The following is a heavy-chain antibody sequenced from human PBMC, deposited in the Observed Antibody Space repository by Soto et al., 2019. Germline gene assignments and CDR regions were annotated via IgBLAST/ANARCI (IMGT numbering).Heavy chain of an antibody. Sequence: PGGSLRLSCAASGFTFSTSEMYWVRQAPGKGLEWVSSISSGRPDIFYADSVRGRFTISRDDAKKSLFLQMNSLSAADTAVYYTARDHLGIAAGAFDLWGQGTLVTVSS. J-gene: IGHJ4*02. CDR1: GFTFSTSE. D-gene: IGHD6-19*01. CDR3: ARDHLGIAAGAFDL. CDR2: ISSGRPDI. V-gene: IGHV3-21*01.